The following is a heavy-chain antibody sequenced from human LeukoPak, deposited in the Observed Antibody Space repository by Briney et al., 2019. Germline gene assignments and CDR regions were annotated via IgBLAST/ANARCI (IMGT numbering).Heavy chain of an antibody. CDR2: IKKTGSET. V-gene: IGHV3-7*01. D-gene: IGHD2-15*01. CDR3: AREDGYCSGGNCYSYFDS. CDR1: GFTFSHFW. J-gene: IGHJ4*02. Sequence: GGSLRLSCAASGFTFSHFWMSWVRQAPGKGLEWVAYIKKTGSETYYVDSVKGRFTITRDNTRNSLFLRMYSLRAEDTAVYFCAREDGYCSGGNCYSYFDSWGQGTLVTVSS.